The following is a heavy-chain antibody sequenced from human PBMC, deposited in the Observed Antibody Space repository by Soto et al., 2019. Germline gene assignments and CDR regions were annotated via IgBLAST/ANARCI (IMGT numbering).Heavy chain of an antibody. CDR2: ISSSSSYI. V-gene: IGHV3-21*01. CDR1: GFTFSSYS. J-gene: IGHJ6*02. CDR3: ARVGRGNIVATTPHYYYYGMEM. D-gene: IGHD5-12*01. Sequence: GGSLRLSCAASGFTFSSYSMNWVRQAPGKWLEWVSSISSSSSYIYYADSVKGRFTISRDNAKNSLYLQMNSLRAEDTAVYYCARVGRGNIVATTPHYYYYGMEMWGQGXTVTIYS.